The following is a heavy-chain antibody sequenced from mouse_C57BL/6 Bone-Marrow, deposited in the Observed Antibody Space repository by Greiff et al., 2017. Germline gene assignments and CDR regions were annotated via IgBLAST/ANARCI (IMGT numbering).Heavy chain of an antibody. Sequence: QVQLQQPGAELVRPGTSVKLSCKASGYTFTSYWMHWVKQRPGQGLEWIGVIDPSDSYTNYNQKFKGKATLTVDTSSSTAYMQHSSLTSEDSAVYYCARFALILREDYWGQGTSVTVSS. CDR1: GYTFTSYW. D-gene: IGHD1-1*01. CDR2: IDPSDSYT. CDR3: ARFALILREDY. V-gene: IGHV1-59*01. J-gene: IGHJ4*01.